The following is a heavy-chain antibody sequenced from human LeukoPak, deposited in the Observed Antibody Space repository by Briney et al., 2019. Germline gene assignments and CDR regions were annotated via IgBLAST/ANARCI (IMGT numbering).Heavy chain of an antibody. CDR3: ARDHTRDGYNGFDP. CDR1: GGTFSSYA. Sequence: SVKVSCKASGGTFSSYAISWVRQAPGQGLEWMGGIIPIFGTANYAQKFQGRVTITTDESTSTAYMELSSLRSEDTAVYYCARDHTRDGYNGFDPWGQGTLVTVSS. J-gene: IGHJ5*02. CDR2: IIPIFGTA. V-gene: IGHV1-69*05. D-gene: IGHD5-24*01.